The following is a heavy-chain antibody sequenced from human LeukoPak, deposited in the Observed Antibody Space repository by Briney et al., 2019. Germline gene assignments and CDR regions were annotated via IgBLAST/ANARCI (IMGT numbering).Heavy chain of an antibody. Sequence: GASVKVSCKASGYTFTGYYMHWVRQAPGQGLEWMGWINPNSGGTNYAQKFQGRVTMTGDTSISTAYMELSRLRSDDTAVYYCARVYIYLDDSSGYYPVTELYYFDYWGQGTLVTVSS. CDR3: ARVYIYLDDSSGYYPVTELYYFDY. CDR2: INPNSGGT. D-gene: IGHD3-22*01. J-gene: IGHJ4*02. CDR1: GYTFTGYY. V-gene: IGHV1-2*02.